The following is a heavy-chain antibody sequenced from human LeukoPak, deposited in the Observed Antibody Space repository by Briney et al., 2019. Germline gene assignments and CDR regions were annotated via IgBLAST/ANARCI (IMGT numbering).Heavy chain of an antibody. CDR1: GFTFSEYY. CDR2: YYSNCGNI. D-gene: IGHD2/OR15-2a*01. V-gene: IGHV3-11*04. Sequence: GGSLTLSCAASGFTFSEYYKSWIRQAPERGREWVSSYYSNCGNISYNYSVKGRFTISRDNAKNSLYLQMNSLRAADTAVYYCASSVRIEPFDYWGQGTLIIV. J-gene: IGHJ4*02. CDR3: ASSVRIEPFDY.